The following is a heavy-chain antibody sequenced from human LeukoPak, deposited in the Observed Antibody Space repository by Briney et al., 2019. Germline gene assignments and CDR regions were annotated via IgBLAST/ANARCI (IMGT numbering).Heavy chain of an antibody. CDR1: GFTFSSYV. Sequence: GGSLRLSCAASGFTFSSYVMSWVRQAPGKGLEWVSAISGSGGSTYYADSVKGRFAISRDNSKNTLYLQMNSLRAEDTAVYYCASPHIGSGSYSRADSDWGQGTLVTVSS. D-gene: IGHD3-10*01. J-gene: IGHJ4*02. V-gene: IGHV3-23*01. CDR2: ISGSGGST. CDR3: ASPHIGSGSYSRADSD.